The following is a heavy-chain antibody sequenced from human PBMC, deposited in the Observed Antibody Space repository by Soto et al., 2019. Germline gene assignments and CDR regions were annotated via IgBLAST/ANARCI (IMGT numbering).Heavy chain of an antibody. CDR1: GASVSSKIAG. J-gene: IGHJ3*02. D-gene: IGHD2-15*01. CDR2: TYYRSRWFI. V-gene: IGHV6-1*01. CDR3: ARSSRGGDFDI. Sequence: QVQLQQSGPGLMTPSQTLSLTCAVSGASVSSKIAGWNWIRQSPSRGLEWLGRTYYRSRWFINYAASVKSRVTINPDTSKNQFSLQVNSGTPEDTAVYYCARSSRGGDFDIGGQGTMVTVSS.